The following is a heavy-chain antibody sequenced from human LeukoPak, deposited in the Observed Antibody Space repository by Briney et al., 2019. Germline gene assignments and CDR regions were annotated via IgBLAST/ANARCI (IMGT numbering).Heavy chain of an antibody. D-gene: IGHD6-19*01. Sequence: ASVKVSCKASGGTFSSYAISWVGQAPGQGLEWIGGIIPIFGTANYAQKFQGRVTITTDESTSTAYMELSSLRSEDTAVYYCARGRIAVANNWFDPWGQGTLVTVSS. CDR2: IIPIFGTA. J-gene: IGHJ5*02. CDR3: ARGRIAVANNWFDP. CDR1: GGTFSSYA. V-gene: IGHV1-69*05.